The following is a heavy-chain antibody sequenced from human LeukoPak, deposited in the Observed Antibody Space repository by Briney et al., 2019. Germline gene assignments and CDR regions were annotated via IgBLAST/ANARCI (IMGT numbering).Heavy chain of an antibody. CDR1: GFTFSAYA. Sequence: GGSLRLSCAVSGFTFSAYAMSWVRQAPGKGLEWVSSISASGGVAYYADSVMGRFTISRDNSKNTLYLQMNSLRAEDTAVYYCAKDLRYYYYMDVWGKGTTVAVSS. CDR2: ISASGGVA. CDR3: AKDLRYYYYMDV. V-gene: IGHV3-23*01. J-gene: IGHJ6*03.